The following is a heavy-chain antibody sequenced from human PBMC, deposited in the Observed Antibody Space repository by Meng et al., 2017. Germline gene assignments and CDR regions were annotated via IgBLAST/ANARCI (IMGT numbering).Heavy chain of an antibody. J-gene: IGHJ6*02. CDR3: ARGSAEYGMYV. D-gene: IGHD6-6*01. Sequence: SLKIPCAASGFTFDDYAMYWVRQAPGKGLEWVSGISWNSGRIDYVDSVKGRFTTSRENAKNSLYLQMIYLRSEDTAVYYCARGSAEYGMYVWGQGTTVTVSS. CDR2: ISWNSGRI. V-gene: IGHV3-9*01. CDR1: GFTFDDYA.